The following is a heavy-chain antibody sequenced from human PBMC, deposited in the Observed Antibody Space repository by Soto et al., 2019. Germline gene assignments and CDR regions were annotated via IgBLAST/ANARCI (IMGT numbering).Heavy chain of an antibody. Sequence: SETLSLTCTVSGGSISDYYWNWIRLSPGNGLEWIGCIYYTGSTAYHPSLEGRVTISLDTSKQQFSLRVSSVSAADAGVYYCARGGIYQPGGYYYHSFDYWGQGTPVTVSS. CDR1: GGSISDYY. CDR2: IYYTGST. V-gene: IGHV4-59*01. J-gene: IGHJ4*02. CDR3: ARGGIYQPGGYYYHSFDY. D-gene: IGHD3-22*01.